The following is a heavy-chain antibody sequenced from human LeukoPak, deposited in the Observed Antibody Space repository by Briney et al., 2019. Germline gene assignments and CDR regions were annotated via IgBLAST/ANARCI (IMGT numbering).Heavy chain of an antibody. CDR2: INPNSGDT. V-gene: IGHV1-2*02. J-gene: IGHJ4*02. CDR3: ARDPGYLPFDY. D-gene: IGHD5-18*01. CDR1: GYTFTDYY. Sequence: ASVTVSCKASGYTFTDYYVHWVRQAPGQGLEWMGWINPNSGDTNYAQKFQGRVTMTRDTSISTAYMELSRLRFDDTAVYYCARDPGYLPFDYWGQGTLVTVSS.